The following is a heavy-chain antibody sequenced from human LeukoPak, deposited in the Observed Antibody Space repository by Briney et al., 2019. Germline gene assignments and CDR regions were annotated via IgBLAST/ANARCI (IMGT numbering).Heavy chain of an antibody. Sequence: GGSLRLSCAASGFTFSNFVMHWVRQAPGKGLEYVAIINDNGYNTDYAGSVKGRFTVARDNSKNTLYLQMSSLRPEDTAVYYCVKDLSGSFSFGQWGQGTLVTVSS. CDR3: VKDLSGSFSFGQ. CDR2: INDNGYNT. J-gene: IGHJ4*02. CDR1: GFTFSNFV. V-gene: IGHV3-64D*09. D-gene: IGHD1-26*01.